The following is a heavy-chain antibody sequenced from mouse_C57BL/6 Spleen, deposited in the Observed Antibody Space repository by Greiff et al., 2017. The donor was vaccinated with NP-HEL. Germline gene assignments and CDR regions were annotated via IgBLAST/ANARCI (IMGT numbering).Heavy chain of an antibody. CDR1: GFTFSDYG. Sequence: EVQLVESGGGLVKPGGSLKLSCAASGFTFSDYGMHWVRQAPEKGLEWVAYISSGSSTIYYADTVKGRFTISRDNAKNTLFLQMTSLRSEDTAMYYCARPEDYDEGSAMDYWGQGTSVTVSS. J-gene: IGHJ4*01. V-gene: IGHV5-17*01. CDR3: ARPEDYDEGSAMDY. CDR2: ISSGSSTI. D-gene: IGHD2-4*01.